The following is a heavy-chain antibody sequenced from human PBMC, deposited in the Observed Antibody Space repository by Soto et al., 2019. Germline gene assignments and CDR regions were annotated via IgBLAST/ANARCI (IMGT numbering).Heavy chain of an antibody. V-gene: IGHV3-23*01. D-gene: IGHD3-22*01. CDR1: GFTFSSYA. CDR3: AKVRHSSGSRGYFDY. CDR2: ISGSGGST. J-gene: IGHJ4*02. Sequence: EVQLLESGGGLVQPGGSLRLSCAASGFTFSSYAMSWVRQAPGKGLEWVSAISGSGGSTYYADSVKGRFTISRDNSKNTRYMQMNSLRAEDTAVYYCAKVRHSSGSRGYFDYWGQGPLVTVSS.